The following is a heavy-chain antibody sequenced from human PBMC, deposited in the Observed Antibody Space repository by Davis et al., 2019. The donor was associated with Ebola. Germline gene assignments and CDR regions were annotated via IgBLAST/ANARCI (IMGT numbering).Heavy chain of an antibody. CDR1: GGSISSYY. V-gene: IGHV4-59*01. CDR3: ASLRFWSGYYTDNWFDP. J-gene: IGHJ5*02. Sequence: SETLSLTCTVSGGSISSYYWSWIRQPPGKGLEWIGYIYYSGSTNYNPSLKSRVTISVDTSKNQFSLKLSSVTAADTAVYYCASLRFWSGYYTDNWFDPWGQGTLVTVSS. D-gene: IGHD3-3*01. CDR2: IYYSGST.